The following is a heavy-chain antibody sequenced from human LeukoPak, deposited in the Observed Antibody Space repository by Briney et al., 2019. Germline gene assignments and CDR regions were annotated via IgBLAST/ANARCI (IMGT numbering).Heavy chain of an antibody. V-gene: IGHV3-30*02. CDR3: AKDTLAEYQPYY. J-gene: IGHJ4*02. Sequence: PGGSLRLSCAASGFTFSSYGMHWVRQAPGKGLEWVAFIRYDGSNKYYADSVKGRFTISRDNSKNTLYLQMNSLRAEDTAVYYCAKDTLAEYQPYYWGQGTLVTVSS. CDR2: IRYDGSNK. CDR1: GFTFSSYG. D-gene: IGHD2-2*01.